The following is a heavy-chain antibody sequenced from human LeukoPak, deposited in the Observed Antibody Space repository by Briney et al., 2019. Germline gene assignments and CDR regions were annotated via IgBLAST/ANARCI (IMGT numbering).Heavy chain of an antibody. CDR3: ARLRGYCSSTSCYTLLRRYYFDY. V-gene: IGHV4-38-2*02. CDR1: GYSISSGYY. J-gene: IGHJ4*02. Sequence: PSETLSLTCTVSGYSISSGYYWGWIRQPPGKGLEWIGSIYHSGSTYYNPSLKSRVTISVDTSKNQFSLKLSSVTAADMAVYYCARLRGYCSSTSCYTLLRRYYFDYWGQGTLVTVSS. D-gene: IGHD2-2*02. CDR2: IYHSGST.